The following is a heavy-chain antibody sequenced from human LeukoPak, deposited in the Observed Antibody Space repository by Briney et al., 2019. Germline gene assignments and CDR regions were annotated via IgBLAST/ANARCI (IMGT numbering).Heavy chain of an antibody. Sequence: ASVKVSCKASGYTFTGYYMHWVRQAPGQGLEWMVWINPNSGGTNYAQKFQGRVTMTRDTSISTAYMELSRLRSDDTAVYYCARGSWSDHWFDPWGQGTLVTVPS. CDR2: INPNSGGT. CDR3: ARGSWSDHWFDP. J-gene: IGHJ5*02. V-gene: IGHV1-2*02. D-gene: IGHD6-13*01. CDR1: GYTFTGYY.